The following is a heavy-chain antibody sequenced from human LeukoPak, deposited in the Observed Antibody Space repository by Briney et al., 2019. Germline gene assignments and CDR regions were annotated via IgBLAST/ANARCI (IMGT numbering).Heavy chain of an antibody. CDR1: GGSVNKGPHY. CDR2: ILYSGNT. CDR3: ARHEGSYFDKSGYTFEY. V-gene: IGHV4-39*01. Sequence: SETLSLTCTVSGGSVNKGPHYWGWIRQPPGKRLEWIGSILYSGNTYYNASLKSRVTISVDTSKNQFSLRLSSVTAADRAVYYCARHEGSYFDKSGYTFEYWGQGIVVTVSS. J-gene: IGHJ4*02. D-gene: IGHD3-22*01.